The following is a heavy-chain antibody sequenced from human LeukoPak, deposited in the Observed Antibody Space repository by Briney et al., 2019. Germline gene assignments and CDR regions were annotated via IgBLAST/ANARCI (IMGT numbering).Heavy chain of an antibody. CDR1: GGSISSYY. V-gene: IGHV4-59*01. D-gene: IGHD1-26*01. CDR3: ARGSGNYYLLDC. J-gene: IGHJ4*02. Sequence: ASETLSLTCTVSGGSISSYYWSWIRQPPGKGLEWIGYIYYSGSTNYNPSLKSRVTMSIDTSKSQVSLKLSSVTAADTAMYYCARGSGNYYLLDCWGQGTLVTVSS. CDR2: IYYSGST.